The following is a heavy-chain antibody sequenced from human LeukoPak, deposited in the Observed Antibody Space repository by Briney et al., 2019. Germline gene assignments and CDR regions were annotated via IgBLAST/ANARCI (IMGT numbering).Heavy chain of an antibody. CDR2: IYHSGST. CDR1: GYSISSGYY. Sequence: SETLSLTCTVSGYSISSGYYWGWIRQPPGKGLEWIGSIYHSGSTYYNPSLKSRVTISVDTSKNQFSLKLSSVTAADTAVYCCARDWYYYGSGSYLRWFDPWGQGTLVTVSS. CDR3: ARDWYYYGSGSYLRWFDP. D-gene: IGHD3-10*01. J-gene: IGHJ5*02. V-gene: IGHV4-38-2*02.